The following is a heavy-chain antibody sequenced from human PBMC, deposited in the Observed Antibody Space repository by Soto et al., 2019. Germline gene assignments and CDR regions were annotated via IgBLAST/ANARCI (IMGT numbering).Heavy chain of an antibody. J-gene: IGHJ4*02. V-gene: IGHV3-9*01. CDR1: GFTFDDNA. Sequence: SLRLSCAASGFTFDDNAMHWVRQVPGKGLEWVSGVSWNSGTVAYADSVKGRFTISRDNAKNSLYLQMNSLRAEDTAFYYCAKEKSPAVAASYFDSWGQGILVTVSS. D-gene: IGHD6-19*01. CDR2: VSWNSGTV. CDR3: AKEKSPAVAASYFDS.